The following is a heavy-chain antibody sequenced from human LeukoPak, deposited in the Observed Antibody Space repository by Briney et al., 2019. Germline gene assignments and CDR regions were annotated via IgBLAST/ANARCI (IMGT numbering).Heavy chain of an antibody. CDR3: ARANGWYEVPAYYFDY. Sequence: GGSLRLSCAASGFTFSSYWMHWVRQTPGKGLMWVSRIKSDGSTIYADSVKGRFTISRDNAKNMVYLQMNSLRAEDTAMYYCARANGWYEVPAYYFDYWGQGTLVTVSS. CDR2: IKSDGST. J-gene: IGHJ4*02. CDR1: GFTFSSYW. D-gene: IGHD6-19*01. V-gene: IGHV3-74*01.